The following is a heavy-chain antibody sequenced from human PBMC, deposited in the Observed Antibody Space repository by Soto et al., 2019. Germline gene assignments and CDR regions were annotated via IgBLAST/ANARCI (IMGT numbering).Heavy chain of an antibody. CDR1: GGTFSRNT. J-gene: IGHJ4*02. V-gene: IGHV1-69*01. CDR2: IMPIFGSA. D-gene: IGHD3-22*01. CDR3: ARQFDSDTTGYYYAY. Sequence: SGAEVKKPGSSVKVSCKASGGTFSRNTISWVRQAPGQGLEWMGGIMPIFGSANYAQKFQGRVTITADENTRTVYMELSRLRSEDTAVYYCARQFDSDTTGYYYAYWGQGTLVTVSS.